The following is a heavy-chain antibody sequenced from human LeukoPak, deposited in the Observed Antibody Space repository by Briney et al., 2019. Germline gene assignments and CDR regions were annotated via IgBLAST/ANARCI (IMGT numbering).Heavy chain of an antibody. J-gene: IGHJ6*02. CDR2: IYYSGST. CDR3: ARALDYGDYYYYYGMDV. Sequence: PSGTLSLTCTVSGGSISSSSYYWGWIRQPPGKGLEWIGSIYYSGSTYYNPSLKSRVTISVDTSKNQFSLKLSSVTAADTAVYYCARALDYGDYYYYYGMDVWGQGTTVTVSS. V-gene: IGHV4-39*07. D-gene: IGHD4-17*01. CDR1: GGSISSSSYY.